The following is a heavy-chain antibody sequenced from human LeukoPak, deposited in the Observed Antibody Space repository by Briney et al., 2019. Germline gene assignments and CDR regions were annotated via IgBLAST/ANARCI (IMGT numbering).Heavy chain of an antibody. CDR2: ISGSGGST. CDR3: AKDIRMDPY. CDR1: GFTFNSYA. V-gene: IGHV3-23*01. Sequence: GGSLGLSCAASGFTFNSYAMNWVRQAPGKGLEWVSTISGSGGSTYYADSVKGRFTISRDNSKNTLYLEMNGLRAEDTAVYYCAKDIRMDPYWGQGTLVTVSS. J-gene: IGHJ4*02. D-gene: IGHD1-14*01.